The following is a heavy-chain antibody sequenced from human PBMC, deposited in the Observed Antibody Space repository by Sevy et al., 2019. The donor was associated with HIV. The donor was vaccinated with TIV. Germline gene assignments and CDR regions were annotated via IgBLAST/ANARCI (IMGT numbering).Heavy chain of an antibody. CDR2: INPNSGGT. D-gene: IGHD1-7*01. CDR3: ARETGTTWEYFDY. CDR1: GYTFTGYY. Sequence: ASVKVSCKASGYTFTGYYMHWVRQAPGQGPEWMGWINPNSGGTNYAQKSQGRVTMTRDTSISTAYMELSRLRSDDTAVYYCARETGTTWEYFDYWGQGTLVTVSS. J-gene: IGHJ4*02. V-gene: IGHV1-2*02.